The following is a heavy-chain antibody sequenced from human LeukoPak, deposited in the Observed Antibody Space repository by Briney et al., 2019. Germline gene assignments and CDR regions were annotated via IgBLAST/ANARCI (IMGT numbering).Heavy chain of an antibody. D-gene: IGHD1-1*01. CDR1: GYTFITYS. CDR2: INPSSGGT. Sequence: VASVKVSCKASGYTFITYSIHWVRQAPGQGLEWMGWINPSSGGTKYAEKFQDRVTLTRDTSNSTAFVELNSLRSDDTAVFYCARAYNWDDSTLSFRGTWVEFDYWGQGTLVTVSS. CDR3: ARAYNWDDSTLSFRGTWVEFDY. V-gene: IGHV1-2*02. J-gene: IGHJ4*02.